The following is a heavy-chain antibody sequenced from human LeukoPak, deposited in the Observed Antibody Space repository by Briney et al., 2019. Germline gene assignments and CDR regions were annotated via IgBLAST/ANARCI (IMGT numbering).Heavy chain of an antibody. CDR2: ISSNGGST. V-gene: IGHV3-64*01. CDR1: GFTFSSYA. Sequence: GGSLRLSCAASGFTFSSYAMHWVRQAPGKGLEYVSAISSNGGSTYYANSVKGRFTISRDNSKNTLYLQMGSLRAEDMVVYYCARGATYSSGWSDYWGQGALVTVSS. J-gene: IGHJ4*02. D-gene: IGHD6-19*01. CDR3: ARGATYSSGWSDY.